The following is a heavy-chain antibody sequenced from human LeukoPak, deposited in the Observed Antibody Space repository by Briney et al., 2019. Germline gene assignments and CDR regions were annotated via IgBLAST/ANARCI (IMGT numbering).Heavy chain of an antibody. CDR2: IYSGDIT. CDR1: GFTVNNNY. Sequence: EGSLRLSCAASGFTVNNNYMSWVRQAPGKGLEWVSIIYSGDITYYADSVKGRFTISRDNSKNTLYLQMNSLRAEDTAVYYCARGSGYNYGFPDYWGQGTLVTVSS. V-gene: IGHV3-53*01. J-gene: IGHJ4*02. CDR3: ARGSGYNYGFPDY. D-gene: IGHD5-18*01.